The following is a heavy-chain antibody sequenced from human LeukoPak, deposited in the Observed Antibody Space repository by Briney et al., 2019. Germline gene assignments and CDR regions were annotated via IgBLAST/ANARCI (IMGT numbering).Heavy chain of an antibody. D-gene: IGHD4-17*01. V-gene: IGHV4-34*01. CDR3: AAGDYLRY. Sequence: SETLSLTCAVYGGSFSGYYWSWIRQPPGKGLGWIGEINHSGSTNYNPSLKSRVTISVDTSKNQFSLKLSSVTAADTAVYYCAAGDYLRYWGQGTLVTVSS. CDR2: INHSGST. CDR1: GGSFSGYY. J-gene: IGHJ4*02.